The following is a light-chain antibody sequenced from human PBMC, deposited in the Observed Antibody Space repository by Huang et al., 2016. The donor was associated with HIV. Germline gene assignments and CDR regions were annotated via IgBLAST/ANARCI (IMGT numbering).Light chain of an antibody. J-gene: IGKJ1*01. CDR3: QQYKNWPPWT. V-gene: IGKV3-15*01. CDR1: QSVSNN. Sequence: EIVMTQSPVTLSVSPGERATLSCKASQSVSNNLAWYQQKPGQAPRLLIYCASTRATGIPARFSGSVSGTEFTLTISSLESEDFAVYYCQQYKNWPPWTFGQGTKVEIK. CDR2: CAS.